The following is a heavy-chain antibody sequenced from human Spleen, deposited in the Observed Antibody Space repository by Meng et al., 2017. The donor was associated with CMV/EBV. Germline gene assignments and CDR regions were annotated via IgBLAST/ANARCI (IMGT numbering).Heavy chain of an antibody. CDR1: GFTFSRYA. V-gene: IGHV3-23*01. CDR2: ISGSGDST. D-gene: IGHD3-10*01. J-gene: IGHJ4*02. CDR3: AKVIYGSGSSRFDD. Sequence: ASGFTFSRYAMTWVRQAPGQGLEWVSTISGSGDSTYYAASVKGRFTISRDNSKNTLYLQMHMLRVEDTAVYHCAKVIYGSGSSRFDDWGQGTLVTSPQ.